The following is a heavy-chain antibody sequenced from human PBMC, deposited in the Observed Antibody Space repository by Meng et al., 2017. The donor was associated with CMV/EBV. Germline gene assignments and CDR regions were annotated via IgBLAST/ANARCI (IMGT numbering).Heavy chain of an antibody. Sequence: GESLKISCAASGFTFSSYWMHWVRQAPGKGLVWVSRINSDGSSTSYADSVKGRFTISRDNAKNTLYLQMNSLRAEDTAVYYRARTGGWYSFDYWGQGTLVTVSS. CDR3: ARTGGWYSFDY. V-gene: IGHV3-74*01. J-gene: IGHJ4*02. CDR1: GFTFSSYW. D-gene: IGHD6-19*01. CDR2: INSDGSST.